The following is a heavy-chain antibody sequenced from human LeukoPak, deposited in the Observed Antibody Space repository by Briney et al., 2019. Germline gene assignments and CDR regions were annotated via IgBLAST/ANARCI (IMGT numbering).Heavy chain of an antibody. D-gene: IGHD3-10*01. CDR2: IIPILGIA. J-gene: IGHJ3*02. V-gene: IGHV1-69*04. CDR3: ARESMVRGVISAFDI. Sequence: GAPVKVSCKASGGTFSSYAISWVRQAPGQGLEWMGRIIPILGIANYAQKSQGRVTITADKSTSTAYMELSSLRSEDTAVYYCARESMVRGVISAFDIWGQGTMVTVSS. CDR1: GGTFSSYA.